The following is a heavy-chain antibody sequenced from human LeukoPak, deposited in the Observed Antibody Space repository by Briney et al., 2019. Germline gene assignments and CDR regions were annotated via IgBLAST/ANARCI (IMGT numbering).Heavy chain of an antibody. V-gene: IGHV4-4*07. CDR2: IYSSGGT. CDR1: GGSISSYY. CDR3: ARGLGSAFDI. Sequence: SETLSLTCTVSGGSISSYYWSWIRQRAGKGLEWIGRIYSSGGTNYNPSLKSRVTMSVDMSKNQFSLKLSSVTAADTAVYYCARGLGSAFDIWGQGTMVTVSS. D-gene: IGHD2-15*01. J-gene: IGHJ3*02.